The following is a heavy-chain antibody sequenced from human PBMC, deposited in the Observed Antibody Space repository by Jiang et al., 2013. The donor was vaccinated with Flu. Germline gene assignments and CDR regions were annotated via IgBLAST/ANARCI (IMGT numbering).Heavy chain of an antibody. CDR1: GGSISSYY. V-gene: IGHV4-59*01. Sequence: PGLVKPSETLSLTCTVSGGSISSYYWSWIRQPPGKGLEWIGYIYYSGSTNYNPSLKSRVTISVDTSKNQFSLKLSSVTAADTAVYYCARDAYYDSSGYYSDYGMDVWGQGTTVTVSS. J-gene: IGHJ6*02. CDR2: IYYSGST. CDR3: ARDAYYDSSGYYSDYGMDV. D-gene: IGHD3-22*01.